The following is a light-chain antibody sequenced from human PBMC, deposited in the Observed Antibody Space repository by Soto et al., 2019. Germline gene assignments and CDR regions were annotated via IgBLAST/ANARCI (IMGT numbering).Light chain of an antibody. J-gene: IGKJ5*01. CDR1: QSLSSN. CDR2: GAS. V-gene: IGKV3-15*01. CDR3: QQYNNWPLA. Sequence: EIVLTQSPGTLSLSPGERVTLSFMASQSLSSNLAWYQQKPGQAPRLLIYGASTRATDIPARFSGSGSGTEFTLTISSLQSEDFAVYFCQQYNNWPLAFCQGTRLEIK.